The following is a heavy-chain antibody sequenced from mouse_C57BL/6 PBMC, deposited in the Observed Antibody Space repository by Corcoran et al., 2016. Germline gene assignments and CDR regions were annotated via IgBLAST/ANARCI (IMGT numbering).Heavy chain of an antibody. J-gene: IGHJ3*01. CDR3: ARWHYGSSYLFAY. CDR1: GYAVTTYG. Sequence: QIPLVQSGPELKKPGETVKISCKASGYAVTTYGMSWVKQAPGKGLKWMGWINTYSGVPTYADDFKGRFAFSLETSASTAYLQINNLKNEDTATYFCARWHYGSSYLFAYWGQGTLVTVSA. D-gene: IGHD1-1*01. CDR2: INTYSGVP. V-gene: IGHV9-3*01.